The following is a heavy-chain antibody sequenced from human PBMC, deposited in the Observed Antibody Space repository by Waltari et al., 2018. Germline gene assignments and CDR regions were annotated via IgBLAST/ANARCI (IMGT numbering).Heavy chain of an antibody. CDR2: ISSDGSTT. CDR1: GFTFGTCS. CDR3: VLQGDGHLFYYYGMDV. D-gene: IGHD3-16*01. Sequence: DVQLVDSGGGLVQPGGSLRLSCAASGFTFGTCSIHRVRHAPGKGLVWVSRISSDGSTTVYADSVKGRFTISRDNAKNTLYLQMNSLRPEDTAVYYCVLQGDGHLFYYYGMDVWGQGTTVTVSS. V-gene: IGHV3-74*01. J-gene: IGHJ6*02.